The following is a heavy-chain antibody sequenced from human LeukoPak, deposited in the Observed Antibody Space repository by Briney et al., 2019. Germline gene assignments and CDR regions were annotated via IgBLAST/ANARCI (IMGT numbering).Heavy chain of an antibody. CDR3: ARDLGSSWYLNFDY. Sequence: GRSLRLSCAASGFTFSSYAMHWVRQAPGKGLEWVAVISYDGSNKYYADSVKGRFTISRDNSKNTLYLQMNSLRAEDTAVYYCARDLGSSWYLNFDYWGQGTLVTVSS. V-gene: IGHV3-30-3*01. CDR1: GFTFSSYA. CDR2: ISYDGSNK. J-gene: IGHJ4*02. D-gene: IGHD6-13*01.